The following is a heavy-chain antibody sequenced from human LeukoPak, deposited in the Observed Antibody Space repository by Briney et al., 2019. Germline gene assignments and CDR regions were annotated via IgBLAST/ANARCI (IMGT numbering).Heavy chain of an antibody. CDR3: AKSPSLRYDSSGRYYFDY. CDR1: GFTFTSYA. J-gene: IGHJ4*02. CDR2: ISGSGGST. Sequence: GGCLRLSCAASGFTFTSYAMSWVRQAPGKGLEWVSAISGSGGSTYYADSVKGRFTISRDNSKNTLYLQMNSLRAEDTAVYYCAKSPSLRYDSSGRYYFDYWGQGTLVTVSS. D-gene: IGHD3-22*01. V-gene: IGHV3-23*01.